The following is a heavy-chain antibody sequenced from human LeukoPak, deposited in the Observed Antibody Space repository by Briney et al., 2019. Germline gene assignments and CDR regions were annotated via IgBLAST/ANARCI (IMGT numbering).Heavy chain of an antibody. V-gene: IGHV4-59*08. CDR2: IYYSGST. D-gene: IGHD6-13*01. Sequence: PSETLSLTCTVSGGSISSYHWSWIRQPPGKGLEWIGYIYYSGSTNYNPSLKSRVTISVDTSKNQFSLKLSSVTAADTAVYYCARHVGSAADDFDYWGQGTLVTVSS. CDR3: ARHVGSAADDFDY. CDR1: GGSISSYH. J-gene: IGHJ4*02.